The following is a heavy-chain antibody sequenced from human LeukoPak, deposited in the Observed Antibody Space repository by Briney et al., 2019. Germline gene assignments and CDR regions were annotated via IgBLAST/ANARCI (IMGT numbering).Heavy chain of an antibody. CDR2: INHSGST. Sequence: PSETLSLTCAVYGGSFSGYYWSWIRQPPGKGLEWIGEINHSGSTNYNPSLKSRVTISVDTSKNQFSLKLSSVTAADTAVYYCARGRAAAGTIRIDYWGQGTLVTVSS. CDR1: GGSFSGYY. D-gene: IGHD6-13*01. V-gene: IGHV4-34*01. CDR3: ARGRAAAGTIRIDY. J-gene: IGHJ4*02.